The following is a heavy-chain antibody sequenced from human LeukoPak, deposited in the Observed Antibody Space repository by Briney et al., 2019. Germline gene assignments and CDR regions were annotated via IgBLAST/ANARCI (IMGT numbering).Heavy chain of an antibody. CDR3: VRMRVPSDDVDFDY. V-gene: IGHV1-18*01. CDR2: ISHYT. D-gene: IGHD1-1*01. Sequence: ASVKVSCKASGYNFRNHGITWVRQAPGQGLEWMGWISHYTNCPQKFQGRVTMTTDTSTSTAYMELRSLRSDDTAMYYCVRMRVPSDDVDFDYWGQGILVTVSS. J-gene: IGHJ4*02. CDR1: GYNFRNHG.